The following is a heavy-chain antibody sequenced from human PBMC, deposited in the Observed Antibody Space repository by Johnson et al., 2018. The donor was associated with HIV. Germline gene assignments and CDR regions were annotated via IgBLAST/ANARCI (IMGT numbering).Heavy chain of an antibody. CDR1: GFTFTNAW. D-gene: IGHD6-19*01. V-gene: IGHV3-15*01. CDR2: IKSKIEGGTT. Sequence: VQLVESGGGLVKPGGSLRLSCAASGFTFTNAWMSWVRQAPGRGLEWVGRIKSKIEGGTTDYAAPVKGRFTISRDNSDNFLYLYMNRLRTDDTAVYYCVRGWHTSGRCDVFDIWGQGTMVTVSA. CDR3: VRGWHTSGRCDVFDI. J-gene: IGHJ3*02.